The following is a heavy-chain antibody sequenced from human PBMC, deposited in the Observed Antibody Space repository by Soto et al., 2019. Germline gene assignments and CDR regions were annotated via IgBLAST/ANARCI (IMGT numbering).Heavy chain of an antibody. CDR1: GFTFSGHA. CDR3: ARDGQSLAPYALDV. CDR2: IWYDGSNK. D-gene: IGHD6-19*01. Sequence: QVQVVESGGGVVQPGRSLRLSCTVSGFTFSGHAMHWVRQAPGKGLEWVAQIWYDGSNKYYADSVKGRFTISRDNSKNILYVQMDSLRVDDTAVYYCARDGQSLAPYALDVWGQGTSVTVPS. V-gene: IGHV3-33*01. J-gene: IGHJ6*02.